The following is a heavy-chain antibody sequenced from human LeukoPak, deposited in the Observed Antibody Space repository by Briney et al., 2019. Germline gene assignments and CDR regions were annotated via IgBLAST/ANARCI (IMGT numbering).Heavy chain of an antibody. Sequence: SETLSLTCTVSGGSISSSSYSWGWIRQPPGKGLEWIGSIYYSGSTYYNPSLKSRVTISVDTSKNQFSLKLSSVTAADTAVYYCARHPSIAVEYWYFDLWGRGTLVTVSS. J-gene: IGHJ2*01. CDR2: IYYSGST. CDR3: ARHPSIAVEYWYFDL. CDR1: GGSISSSSYS. D-gene: IGHD6-19*01. V-gene: IGHV4-39*01.